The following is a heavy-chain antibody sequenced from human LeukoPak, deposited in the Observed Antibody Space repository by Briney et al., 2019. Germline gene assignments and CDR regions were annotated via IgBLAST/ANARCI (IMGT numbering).Heavy chain of an antibody. V-gene: IGHV3-9*01. CDR3: ASVVPSSPPPYYYYGMDV. CDR2: ISWNSGSI. CDR1: GFTFDDYA. Sequence: PGRSLRLSCAAPGFTFDDYAMHWVRQAPGKGLEWVSGISWNSGSIGFADSVKGRFTISRDNAKNSLYLQMNSLRAEDTAVYYCASVVPSSPPPYYYYGMDVWAQGTTVTVSS. D-gene: IGHD2-2*01. J-gene: IGHJ6*02.